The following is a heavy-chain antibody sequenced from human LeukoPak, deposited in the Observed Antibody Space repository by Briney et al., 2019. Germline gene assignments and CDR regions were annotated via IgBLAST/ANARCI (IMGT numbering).Heavy chain of an antibody. D-gene: IGHD3-22*01. CDR1: GGSISSYY. CDR2: IHTSGST. V-gene: IGHV4-4*07. CDR3: ARDVYYYDSSGYHLFDY. Sequence: PSETLSLTCTVSGGSISSYYWSWIRQPAGKGLEWIGPIHTSGSTNYNPSLKSRVTMSVDTSKNQFSLKLSSVTAADTAVYYCARDVYYYDSSGYHLFDYWGQGTLVTVSS. J-gene: IGHJ4*02.